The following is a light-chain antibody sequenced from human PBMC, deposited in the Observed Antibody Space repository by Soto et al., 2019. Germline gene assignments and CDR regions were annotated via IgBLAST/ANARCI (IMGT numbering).Light chain of an antibody. CDR1: SGSVSSSYF. V-gene: IGLV8-61*01. J-gene: IGLJ2*01. CDR2: STD. CDR3: VLYMGSGNWL. Sequence: QTVVTQEPSLSVSPGGTVTLTCGLGSGSVSSSYFPSWYQQTPVQAPRTIIYSTDTRSSGVPDRFSGSILENKAALTITGAQADDECDYYCVLYMGSGNWLFGGGTKLTVL.